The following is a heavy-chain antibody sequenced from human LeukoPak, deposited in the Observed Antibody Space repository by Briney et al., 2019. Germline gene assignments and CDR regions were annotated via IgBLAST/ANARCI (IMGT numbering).Heavy chain of an antibody. J-gene: IGHJ4*02. CDR3: AKSSYYYDSSGYYNDY. D-gene: IGHD3-22*01. CDR2: ISGSGGST. Sequence: GGSLRLSCAASGFTFSSYAMSWVRQAPGKGLEWVSAISGSGGSTYYADSVKGRFTISRDNSKNTLYLQMNSLRAEDTAVYYCAKSSYYYDSSGYYNDYWGQGTLVTVSS. V-gene: IGHV3-23*01. CDR1: GFTFSSYA.